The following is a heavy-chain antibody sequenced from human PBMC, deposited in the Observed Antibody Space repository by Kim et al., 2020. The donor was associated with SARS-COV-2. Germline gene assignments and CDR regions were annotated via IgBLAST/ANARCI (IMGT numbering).Heavy chain of an antibody. CDR2: INPNSGCT. CDR3: ARDMRQWLGKGVFDY. D-gene: IGHD6-19*01. V-gene: IGHV1-2*02. CDR1: GYTFTGYY. J-gene: IGHJ4*02. Sequence: ASVKVSCKASGYTFTGYYMHWVRQAPGQGLEWMGWINPNSGCTNYAQKFQGRVTMTRDTSISTAYMELSRLRSDDTAVYYCARDMRQWLGKGVFDYWGQGTLVTVSS.